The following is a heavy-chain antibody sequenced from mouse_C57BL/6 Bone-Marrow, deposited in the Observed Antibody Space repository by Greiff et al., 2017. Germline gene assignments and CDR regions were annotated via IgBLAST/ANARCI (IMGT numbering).Heavy chain of an antibody. J-gene: IGHJ3*01. V-gene: IGHV1-54*01. CDR3: ARGGYYSSTFAY. Sequence: SCSSPVRPGTSVKVSCKASGYAFTNYLIEWVKQRPGQGLEWIGVINPGSGGTNYNEKFKGKATLTADKSSSTAYMQLSSLTSADSAVYFCARGGYYSSTFAYWGQGTLVTVSA. CDR1: GYAFTNYL. CDR2: INPGSGGT. D-gene: IGHD1-1*01.